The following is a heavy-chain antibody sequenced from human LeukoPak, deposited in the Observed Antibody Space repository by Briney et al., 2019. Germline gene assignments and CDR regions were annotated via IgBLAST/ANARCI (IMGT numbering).Heavy chain of an antibody. Sequence: GGSLRLSCAASGFTFNNFAMSWVRQAPGKGLEWVSAISGSGGSTYYADSVKGRFTISRDNSKNTLYLQMNSLRAEDTAVYYCAKTYYYDSSGYFIHDAFDIWGQGTMVTVSS. CDR3: AKTYYYDSSGYFIHDAFDI. J-gene: IGHJ3*02. V-gene: IGHV3-23*01. D-gene: IGHD3-22*01. CDR1: GFTFNNFA. CDR2: ISGSGGST.